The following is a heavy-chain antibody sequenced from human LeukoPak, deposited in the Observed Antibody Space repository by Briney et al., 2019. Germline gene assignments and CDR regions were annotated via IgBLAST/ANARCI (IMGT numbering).Heavy chain of an antibody. CDR1: GFTFSSYV. J-gene: IGHJ4*02. CDR3: ARDLAARPAWGFDY. D-gene: IGHD6-6*01. CDR2: ISYDGSNK. Sequence: GSLRLSCAVSGFTFSSYVMHWVRQAPGKGLEWVAVISYDGSNKYYADSVKGRFTISRDNSKNTLYLQMNSLRAEDTAVYYCARDLAARPAWGFDYWGQGTLVTVSS. V-gene: IGHV3-30-3*01.